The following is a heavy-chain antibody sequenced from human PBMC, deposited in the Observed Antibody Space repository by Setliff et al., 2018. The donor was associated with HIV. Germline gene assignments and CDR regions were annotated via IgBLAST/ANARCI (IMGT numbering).Heavy chain of an antibody. D-gene: IGHD5-12*01. CDR1: GYSFTNHY. CDR3: ASAGAWQRNALDI. CDR2: INPTGGRT. J-gene: IGHJ3*02. V-gene: IGHV1-46*01. Sequence: ASVKVSCKPSGYSFTNHYMHWVRQAPGQGLEWMGVINPTGGRTRNTQKFQGRVAMTRDTSTSTVYMGLSSLRSEDTAVYYCASAGAWQRNALDIWGQGTMVTVSS.